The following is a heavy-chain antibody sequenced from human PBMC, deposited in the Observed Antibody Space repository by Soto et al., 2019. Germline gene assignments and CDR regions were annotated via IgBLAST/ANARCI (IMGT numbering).Heavy chain of an antibody. V-gene: IGHV4-34*01. D-gene: IGHD4-17*01. CDR2: INHSGST. CDR3: ARAAYGYGEIVNWFDP. CDR1: GGSFSGYY. Sequence: SETLSLTCAVYGGSFSGYYWSWIRQPPGKGLEWIGEINHSGSTNYNPSLKSRVTISVDTSKNQFSLKLSSVTAADTAVYYCARAAYGYGEIVNWFDPWGQGTLVTVSS. J-gene: IGHJ5*02.